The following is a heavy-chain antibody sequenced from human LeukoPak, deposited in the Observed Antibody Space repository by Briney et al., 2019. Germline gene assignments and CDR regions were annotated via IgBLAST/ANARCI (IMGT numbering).Heavy chain of an antibody. CDR3: ARSASIVATIRFDY. J-gene: IGHJ4*02. V-gene: IGHV1-18*01. CDR1: GYTFRNYG. CDR2: ISTYKGKT. Sequence: ASVKVSCRASGYTFRNYGINWVRQAPGQGLEWMGWISTYKGKTKITQNLQGRVTMTTDTSTSTAYMELRSLRSEDTAVYYCARSASIVATIRFDYWGQGTLVTVSS. D-gene: IGHD5-12*01.